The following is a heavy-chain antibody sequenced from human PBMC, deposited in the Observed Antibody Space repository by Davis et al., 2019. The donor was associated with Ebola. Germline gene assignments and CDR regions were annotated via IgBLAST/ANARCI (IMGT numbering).Heavy chain of an antibody. CDR2: IRYDGGNK. V-gene: IGHV3-30*02. Sequence: PGGSLRLSCAASGFTFSSYGMHWVRQAPGKGLEWVAYIRYDGGNKYYADSVKGRFTISRDNSIKTLYLQLDSLRLEDTALYYCAKKLEGDVDYFDYWGQGTLVTVSS. J-gene: IGHJ4*02. CDR1: GFTFSSYG. D-gene: IGHD3-16*01. CDR3: AKKLEGDVDYFDY.